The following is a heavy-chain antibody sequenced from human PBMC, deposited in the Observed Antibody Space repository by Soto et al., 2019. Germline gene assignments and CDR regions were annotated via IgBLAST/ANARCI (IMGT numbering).Heavy chain of an antibody. CDR2: IIPIFGTA. Sequence: SVKVSCKASGGTFSSYAISWVRQAPGQGLEWMGGIIPIFGTANYAQKFQGRVTITADESTSTAYMELSSLRSEDTAVYYCARDDIPGTTAAHYYYYGMDVWGQGTTVTVSS. D-gene: IGHD1-7*01. CDR1: GGTFSSYA. CDR3: ARDDIPGTTAAHYYYYGMDV. V-gene: IGHV1-69*13. J-gene: IGHJ6*02.